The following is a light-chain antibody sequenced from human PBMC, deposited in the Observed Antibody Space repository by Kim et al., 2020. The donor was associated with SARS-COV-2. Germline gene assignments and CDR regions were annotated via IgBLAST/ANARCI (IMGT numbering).Light chain of an antibody. CDR1: QGIRNY. J-gene: IGKJ2*01. Sequence: DIQMTQSPSSLSASVGDRVIITCRASQGIRNYLAWYQQRPVKVPRLLIHAASTLQSGVPSRFSGSGSGTDFTLTITSLQTEDVATYYCQKYNTAPYTFGQGTKLEI. CDR2: AAS. V-gene: IGKV1-27*01. CDR3: QKYNTAPYT.